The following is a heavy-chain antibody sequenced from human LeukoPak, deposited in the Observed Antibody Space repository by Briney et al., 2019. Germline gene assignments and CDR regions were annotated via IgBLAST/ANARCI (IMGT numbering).Heavy chain of an antibody. CDR3: ARDDSYGLDY. CDR1: GFTFSNYE. CDR2: ISSSGSTI. J-gene: IGHJ4*02. V-gene: IGHV3-48*03. D-gene: IGHD5-18*01. Sequence: GGSLRPSCAASGFTFSNYEMNWVRQAPGKGLEWVSYISSSGSTIYYADSVKGRFTISRDNAKNSLYLQMNSLRAEDTAVYYCARDDSYGLDYWGQGTRVTVSS.